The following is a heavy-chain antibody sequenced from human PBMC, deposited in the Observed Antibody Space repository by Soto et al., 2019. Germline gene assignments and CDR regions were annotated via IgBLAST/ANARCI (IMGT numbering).Heavy chain of an antibody. CDR2: ISSSSSYI. D-gene: IGHD3-16*01. Sequence: GGSLRLSCAASGFTFNKYSMNWVRQAPGKGLEWVSSISSSSSYIYYADSVKGRFTISRDNAKNSLYLQMNSLRAEDTAVYYCARELRLTFGGVTGYWGQGTLVTVSS. V-gene: IGHV3-21*01. CDR1: GFTFNKYS. CDR3: ARELRLTFGGVTGY. J-gene: IGHJ4*02.